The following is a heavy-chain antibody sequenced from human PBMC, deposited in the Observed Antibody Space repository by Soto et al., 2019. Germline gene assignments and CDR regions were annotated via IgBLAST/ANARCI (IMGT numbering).Heavy chain of an antibody. D-gene: IGHD3-9*01. J-gene: IGHJ3*02. V-gene: IGHV3-21*01. CDR3: ATGISSRYFDWLLYHDAFDI. Sequence: GGSLRLSCAASGFTFSSYSMNWVRQAPGKGLEWVSSISSSSSYIYYADSVKGRFTISRDNAKNSLYLQMNSLRAEDTAVYYCATGISSRYFDWLLYHDAFDIWGQGTMVTVSS. CDR1: GFTFSSYS. CDR2: ISSSSSYI.